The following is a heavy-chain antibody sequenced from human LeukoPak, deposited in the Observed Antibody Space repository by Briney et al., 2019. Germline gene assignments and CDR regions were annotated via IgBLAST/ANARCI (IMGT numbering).Heavy chain of an antibody. CDR3: ARTPYDFWSGYVDY. D-gene: IGHD3-3*01. J-gene: IGHJ4*02. CDR2: IYHSGST. CDR1: GDSISSSNW. V-gene: IGHV4-4*02. Sequence: SGTLSLTCAVSGDSISSSNWWSWVRQPPGTGLEWIGEIYHSGSTNYNPSLKSRVTISVDTSKNQFSLKLSSVTAADTAVYYCARTPYDFWSGYVDYWGQETLVTVSS.